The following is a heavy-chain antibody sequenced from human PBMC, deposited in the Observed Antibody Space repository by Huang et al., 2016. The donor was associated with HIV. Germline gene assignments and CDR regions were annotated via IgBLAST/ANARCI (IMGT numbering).Heavy chain of an antibody. CDR3: ARQWTILEWLLGLDV. V-gene: IGHV4-34*02. CDR2: VNDSGDT. J-gene: IGHJ6*02. D-gene: IGHD3-3*01. CDR1: GGSFTGNY. Sequence: QMQLQQRGAGLLKPSETLSLTCGVSGGSFTGNYLTWIRQAPGKGLAGIGEVNDSGDTSSNPARNGRVTISLDKANRELSLNLRSVTAAETAGYYCARQWTILEWLLGLDVWGQGTTVIVSS.